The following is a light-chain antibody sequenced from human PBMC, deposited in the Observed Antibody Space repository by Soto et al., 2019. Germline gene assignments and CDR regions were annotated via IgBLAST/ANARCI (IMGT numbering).Light chain of an antibody. CDR3: KHNGNSPRGT. J-gene: IGKJ1*01. CDR2: GAS. Sequence: EIVLTQSPGTLSLSPGERATLSCRASQSVSSSYLAWYQQKPGQAPRLLIYGASSRATGIPDRFSGSGSGTDFPLTISRLEPEDFKVYYCKHNGNSPRGTFGKGTKV. CDR1: QSVSSSY. V-gene: IGKV3-20*01.